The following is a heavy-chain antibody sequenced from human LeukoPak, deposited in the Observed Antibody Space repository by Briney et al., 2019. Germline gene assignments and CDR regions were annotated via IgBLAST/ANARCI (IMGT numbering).Heavy chain of an antibody. CDR1: GGSISSSSYY. V-gene: IGHV4-39*07. CDR2: IYYSGST. J-gene: IGHJ4*02. D-gene: IGHD3-10*01. CDR3: ARDCITMVRGVIMVMGYFDY. Sequence: SETLSLTCTVSGGSISSSSYYWGWIRQPPGKGLAWIGSIYYSGSTYYNPSLKSRVTISVDTSKNQFSLKLSSVTAADTAVYYCARDCITMVRGVIMVMGYFDYWGQGTLVTVSS.